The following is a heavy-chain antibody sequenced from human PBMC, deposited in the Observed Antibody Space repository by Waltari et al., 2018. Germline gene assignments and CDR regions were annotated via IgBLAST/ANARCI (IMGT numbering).Heavy chain of an antibody. CDR2: IYHSGRT. D-gene: IGHD3-3*01. J-gene: IGHJ5*02. CDR3: ARALEYDFWSGYRQGVWFDP. Sequence: QVQLQESGPGLVKPSETLSLTCAVSGYSISSGYYWGWIRQPPGKGLEWIGSIYHSGRTYYNPSLKSRVTISVDTSKNQFSLKLSSVTAADTAVYYCARALEYDFWSGYRQGVWFDPWGQGTLVTVSS. CDR1: GYSISSGYY. V-gene: IGHV4-38-2*01.